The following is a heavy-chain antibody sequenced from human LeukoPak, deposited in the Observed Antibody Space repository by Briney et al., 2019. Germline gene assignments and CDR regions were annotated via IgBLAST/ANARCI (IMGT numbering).Heavy chain of an antibody. CDR3: AKDIQLLPGLYYFDY. D-gene: IGHD2-15*01. CDR2: ISGSGGST. J-gene: IGHJ4*02. CDR1: GFTFSSYA. V-gene: IGHV3-23*01. Sequence: PGGSLRLSCAASGFTFSSYAMSWVRQAPGKGLEWVSAISGSGGSTYYADSVKGRFTISRDNSKNTLYLQMNSLRAEDTAVYYCAKDIQLLPGLYYFDYWGQGTLVTVPS.